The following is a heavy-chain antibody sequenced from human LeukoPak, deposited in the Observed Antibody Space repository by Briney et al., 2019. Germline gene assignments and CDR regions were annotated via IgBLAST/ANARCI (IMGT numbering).Heavy chain of an antibody. V-gene: IGHV3-21*01. J-gene: IGHJ4*02. CDR3: ASEYYDSSGSGGFDY. D-gene: IGHD3-22*01. Sequence: GGSLRLSCAASGFTFSSYSMNWVRQAPGKGLEWVSSISTSSNYMYYADSVKGRFTISRDNAKNSLYLQMNSLRAEDTAVYYCASEYYDSSGSGGFDYWGQGTLVTVSS. CDR1: GFTFSSYS. CDR2: ISTSSNYM.